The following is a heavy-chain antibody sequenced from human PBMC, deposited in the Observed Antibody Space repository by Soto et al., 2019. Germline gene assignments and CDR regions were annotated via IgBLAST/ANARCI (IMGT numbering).Heavy chain of an antibody. J-gene: IGHJ3*02. V-gene: IGHV1-46*01. D-gene: IGHD6-19*01. CDR1: GYTFTSYY. CDR3: ARSVYWQWLVNGAFDI. CDR2: INPSGGST. Sequence: ASVKVSCKASGYTFTSYYMHWVRQAPGQGLEWMGIINPSGGSTSYAQKFQGRFTISRDNAKNSLYLQMNSLRAEDTAVYYCARSVYWQWLVNGAFDIWGQGTMVTVSS.